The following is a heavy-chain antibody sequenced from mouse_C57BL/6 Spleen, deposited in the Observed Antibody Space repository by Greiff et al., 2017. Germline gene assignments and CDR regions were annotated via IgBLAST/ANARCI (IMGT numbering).Heavy chain of an antibody. V-gene: IGHV1-53*01. Sequence: QVQLQQSGTELVKPGASVKLSCKASGYTFTSYWMHWVKQRPGQGLEWIGYINPSNGGTNYNEKFKGKATLTVDKSSSTAYMQLSSLTSEESAVYACARDDEYQDPCSFDYWGQGTTLTVSS. CDR2: INPSNGGT. CDR3: ARDDEYQDPCSFDY. D-gene: IGHD5-2*01. CDR1: GYTFTSYW. J-gene: IGHJ2*01.